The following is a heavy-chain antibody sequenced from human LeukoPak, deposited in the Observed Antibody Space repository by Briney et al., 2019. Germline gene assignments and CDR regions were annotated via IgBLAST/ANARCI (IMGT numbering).Heavy chain of an antibody. V-gene: IGHV4-34*01. CDR1: GGSFSGYY. CDR2: INHSGST. CDR3: ARDSGAAAGIDY. Sequence: NTSETLSLTCAVYGGSFSGYYWSWIRQPPGKGLEWIGEINHSGSTNYNPSLKSRVTISVDRSKNQFSLKLSSVTAADTAVYYCARDSGAAAGIDYWGQGTLVTVSS. D-gene: IGHD6-13*01. J-gene: IGHJ4*02.